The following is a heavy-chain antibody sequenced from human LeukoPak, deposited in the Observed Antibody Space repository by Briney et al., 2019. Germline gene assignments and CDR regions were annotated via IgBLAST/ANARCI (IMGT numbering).Heavy chain of an antibody. Sequence: SETLSLTCTVSGGSISSYYWSWIRQPPGKGLEWIGYIYYSGSTNYNPSLKSRVTISVDTSKNRFSLKLSSVTAADTAVYYCARDSPTYYYGSGSYYFDYWGQGTLVTVSS. J-gene: IGHJ4*02. CDR2: IYYSGST. CDR1: GGSISSYY. V-gene: IGHV4-59*01. D-gene: IGHD3-10*01. CDR3: ARDSPTYYYGSGSYYFDY.